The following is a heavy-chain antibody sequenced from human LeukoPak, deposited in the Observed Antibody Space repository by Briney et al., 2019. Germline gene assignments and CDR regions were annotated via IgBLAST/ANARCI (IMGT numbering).Heavy chain of an antibody. V-gene: IGHV4-59*01. CDR3: ARGQKYRNGYTVTELGSGYFDY. Sequence: SSETLSLTCTVSGGSISTYYWSWIRQPPGKGLECIGYMYYSGRTNYNPSLKSRLTISVDTSKNQFSLTLSSVTAADTAVYYCARGQKYRNGYTVTELGSGYFDYWGQGTLVTVSS. J-gene: IGHJ4*02. D-gene: IGHD5-18*01. CDR1: GGSISTYY. CDR2: MYYSGRT.